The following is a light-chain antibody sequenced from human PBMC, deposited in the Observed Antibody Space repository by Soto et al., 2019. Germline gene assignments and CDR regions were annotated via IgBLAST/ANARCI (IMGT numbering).Light chain of an antibody. CDR1: QGMGGR. CDR3: LQVYSFPRT. V-gene: IGKV1-12*01. J-gene: IGKJ1*01. CDR2: AAS. Sequence: DIPMSQSPSPVSASVGKRITITFRASQGMGGRLAWFQQKPGKAPQYLIQAASILQSGVPSRFSGSGSGTEFILTINNLQPEDFASYFCLQVYSFPRTFGLGPKVEI.